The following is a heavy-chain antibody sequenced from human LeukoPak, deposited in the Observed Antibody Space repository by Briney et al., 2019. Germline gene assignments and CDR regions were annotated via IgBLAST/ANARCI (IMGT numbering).Heavy chain of an antibody. D-gene: IGHD6-19*01. V-gene: IGHV3-74*01. CDR1: GFTFSNYW. J-gene: IGHJ4*02. Sequence: GGSLRLSCAASGFTFSNYWMHWVRQAPGKGLVWVSRINTDGSSTSYADSVKGRFTISRDNAKNTLYLQMNSLRAEDTAVYYCARDRDSSGWSGGFYYWGQGTLVTVSS. CDR3: ARDRDSSGWSGGFYY. CDR2: INTDGSST.